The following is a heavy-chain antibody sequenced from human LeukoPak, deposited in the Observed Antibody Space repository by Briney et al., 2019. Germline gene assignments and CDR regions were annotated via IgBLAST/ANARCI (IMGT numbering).Heavy chain of an antibody. CDR3: ARDPAFYYDSSGYPDKFDY. CDR1: GFTFSSYA. V-gene: IGHV3-11*01. CDR2: ISSSGSTI. D-gene: IGHD3-22*01. J-gene: IGHJ4*02. Sequence: GGSLRLSCAASGFTFSSYAMSWIRQAPGKGLEWVSYISSSGSTIYYADSVKGRFTISRDNAKNSLYLQMNSLRAEDTAVYYCARDPAFYYDSSGYPDKFDYWGQGTLVTVSS.